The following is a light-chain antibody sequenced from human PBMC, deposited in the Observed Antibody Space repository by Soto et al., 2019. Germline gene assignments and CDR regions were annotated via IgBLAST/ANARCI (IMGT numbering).Light chain of an antibody. CDR3: QQYNTYPWT. CDR2: KAS. J-gene: IGKJ1*01. Sequence: DIQMTQSPSTLSAFVGDRVTITCRASQSISSSLTWYQQKPGKAPKLLIYKASSLESGVPSRFGGSGSGTEFTLTINSLQPDDFATYCCQQYNTYPWTFGQGTKVEIK. V-gene: IGKV1-5*03. CDR1: QSISSS.